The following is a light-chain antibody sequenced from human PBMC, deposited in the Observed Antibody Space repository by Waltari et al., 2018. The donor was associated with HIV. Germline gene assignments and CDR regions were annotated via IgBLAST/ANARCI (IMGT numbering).Light chain of an antibody. J-gene: IGLJ3*02. Sequence: SYELTQPPSVSVSPGQTARIPCSGDALPTKFAYWYQQKSGQAPVLIIHEDDKRFSGIPERFSGSSSGTVATLTISGAQVDDEAVYYCYSTDTSGYIWVFGGGTTLTVL. V-gene: IGLV3-10*01. CDR1: ALPTKF. CDR2: EDD. CDR3: YSTDTSGYIWV.